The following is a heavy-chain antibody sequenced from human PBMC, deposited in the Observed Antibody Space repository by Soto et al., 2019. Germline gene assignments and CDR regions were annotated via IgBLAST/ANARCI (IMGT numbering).Heavy chain of an antibody. D-gene: IGHD1-1*01. J-gene: IGHJ5*02. CDR2: ISLSDTGI. Sequence: QLVESGGGLVKPGGSLTLSCIGSGITFSSYMLNWVRQSPGKGLEWVSSISLSDTGIHYSDSVKGRFTISRDISKKSLYLEMSDLGPEDTAVYHCERVRLMESGFSWCDLWGQGTRVTVSS. V-gene: IGHV3-21*01. CDR1: GITFSSYM. CDR3: ERVRLMESGFSWCDL.